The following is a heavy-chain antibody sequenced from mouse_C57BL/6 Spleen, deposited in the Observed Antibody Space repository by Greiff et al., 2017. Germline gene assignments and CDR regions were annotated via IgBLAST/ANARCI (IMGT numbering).Heavy chain of an antibody. CDR3: ARELNTTVVGYAIDY. J-gene: IGHJ4*01. Sequence: DVQLQESGPGLVKPSQSLSLPCSVTGYSITSGYYWNWIRQFPGNNLEWMGYISYDGSNNYNPSLKNLISITRYTSKNQFVLKLNSVTTEDTTTYSYARELNTTVVGYAIDYWGQGTSVTVSS. D-gene: IGHD1-1*01. CDR1: GYSITSGYY. V-gene: IGHV3-6*01. CDR2: ISYDGSN.